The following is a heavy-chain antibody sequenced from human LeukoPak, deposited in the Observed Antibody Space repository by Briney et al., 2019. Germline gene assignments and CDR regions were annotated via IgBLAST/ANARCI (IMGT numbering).Heavy chain of an antibody. V-gene: IGHV3-48*01. D-gene: IGHD2-15*01. CDR3: ARVKLTPGYCSGGSCYSDWRWFDP. J-gene: IGHJ5*02. Sequence: GGSLRLSCAASGFTFSTYSMNWVRQAPGKGLEWLSHISSSSSTIYYADSVKGRFTISRDNAKNSLYLQMNSLRAEDTALYYCARVKLTPGYCSGGSCYSDWRWFDPWGQGTLVTVSS. CDR2: ISSSSSTI. CDR1: GFTFSTYS.